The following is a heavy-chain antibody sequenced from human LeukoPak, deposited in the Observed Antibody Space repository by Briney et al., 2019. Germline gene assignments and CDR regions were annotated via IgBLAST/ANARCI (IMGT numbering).Heavy chain of an antibody. CDR1: GYTFTSYG. Sequence: ASVKVSCKASGYTFTSYGISWVRQAPGQGLEWMGWISAYNGNTNYAQKLQGRVTMTTDTSTSTAYMELRSLGSDDTAVYYCAREYCGGDCYDAFDIWGQGTMVTVSS. V-gene: IGHV1-18*01. J-gene: IGHJ3*02. CDR3: AREYCGGDCYDAFDI. D-gene: IGHD2-21*02. CDR2: ISAYNGNT.